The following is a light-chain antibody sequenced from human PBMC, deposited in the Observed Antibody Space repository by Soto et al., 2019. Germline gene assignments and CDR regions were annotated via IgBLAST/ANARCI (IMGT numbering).Light chain of an antibody. V-gene: IGLV2-11*01. Sequence: QAVLTQPRSLSGSPRQSVTISCTGTISDVGAYNYVSWYQQDPGKAPKLIIYDVTRRASGVPDRFSASKSGNTASLTISGLQAEDEGDYYCCSYAGSYTYVFGTGTKVTVL. CDR1: ISDVGAYNY. CDR2: DVT. J-gene: IGLJ1*01. CDR3: CSYAGSYTYV.